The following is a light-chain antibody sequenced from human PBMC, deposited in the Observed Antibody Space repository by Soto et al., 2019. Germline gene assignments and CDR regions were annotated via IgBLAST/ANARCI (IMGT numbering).Light chain of an antibody. CDR3: QNSDWPPFT. CDR2: AAS. Sequence: DIQMTQSPSSLSASVGDRVTISCRASQGISNYLAWYQQKPGKAPRLLIYAASSLQSGVSFRFTGSGSGTDFTLTSSSLQPEDVATYYWQNSDWPPFTFGPGTKVDLK. V-gene: IGKV1-27*01. CDR1: QGISNY. J-gene: IGKJ3*01.